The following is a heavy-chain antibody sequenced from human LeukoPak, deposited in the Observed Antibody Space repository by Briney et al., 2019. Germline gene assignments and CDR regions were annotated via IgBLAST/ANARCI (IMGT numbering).Heavy chain of an antibody. CDR1: GYTFTSYY. CDR2: INPSGGST. D-gene: IGHD2-8*01. J-gene: IGHJ1*01. V-gene: IGHV1-46*03. Sequence: ASVKVSCKASGYTFTSYYMHWVRQAPGQGLEWMGIINPSGGSTSYAQKFQGRVAMTRDTSTSTVYMELSSLRSEDTAVCYCARAHLYCTNGVCLEYFQHWGQGTLVTVSS. CDR3: ARAHLYCTNGVCLEYFQH.